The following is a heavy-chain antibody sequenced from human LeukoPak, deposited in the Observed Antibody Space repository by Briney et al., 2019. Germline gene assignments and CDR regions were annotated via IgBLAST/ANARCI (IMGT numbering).Heavy chain of an antibody. CDR2: INPNSGGT. D-gene: IGHD4-17*01. V-gene: IGHV1-2*02. Sequence: GASVEVSCKASGYTFTGYYMHWVRQAPGQGLEWMGWINPNSGGTNYAQKFQGRVTMTRDTSISTAYMELSRLRSDDTAVYYCARVPYGDYYSGMDVWGQGTTVTVSS. J-gene: IGHJ6*02. CDR3: ARVPYGDYYSGMDV. CDR1: GYTFTGYY.